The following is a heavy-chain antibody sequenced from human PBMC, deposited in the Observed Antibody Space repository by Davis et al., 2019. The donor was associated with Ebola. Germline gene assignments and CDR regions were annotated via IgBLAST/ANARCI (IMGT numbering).Heavy chain of an antibody. CDR2: IYYSGST. J-gene: IGHJ5*02. CDR1: GGSISSYY. V-gene: IGHV4-59*12. CDR3: ARAQGRYSGYVDP. Sequence: MPSETLSLTCTVSGGSISSYYWSWIRQPPGKGLEWIGYIYYSGSTNYNPSLKSRVTISVDPSKNQFSLKLSSVTAADTAVYYCARAQGRYSGYVDPWGQGTLVTVSS. D-gene: IGHD5-12*01.